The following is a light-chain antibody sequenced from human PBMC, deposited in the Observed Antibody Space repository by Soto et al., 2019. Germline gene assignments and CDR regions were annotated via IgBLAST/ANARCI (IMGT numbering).Light chain of an antibody. J-gene: IGKJ1*01. Sequence: EIVMTQSPATLSVSPGERATLSCRASQSVSSNLAWYQQKPGQAPRLLIYGASTRATGIPARFSGSGSGTEFTLTINGLQPDDLATYYCQQYDGYSPQTFGQGTKVDIK. CDR3: QQYDGYSPQT. CDR1: QSVSSN. V-gene: IGKV3D-15*01. CDR2: GAS.